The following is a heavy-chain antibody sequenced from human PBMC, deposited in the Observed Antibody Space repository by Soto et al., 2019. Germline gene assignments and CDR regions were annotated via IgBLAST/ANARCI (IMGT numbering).Heavy chain of an antibody. CDR1: GFTFSSYA. D-gene: IGHD3-3*01. CDR2: ISGSGGST. J-gene: IGHJ4*02. V-gene: IGHV3-23*01. Sequence: GGSLRLSCAASGFTFSSYAMSWVRQAPGKGLEWVSAISGSGGSTYYADSVKGRFTISRDNSKNTLYLQMNSLRAEDTAVYYCAKATYDFWSGYYVWEKYYFDYWGQGTLVTVSS. CDR3: AKATYDFWSGYYVWEKYYFDY.